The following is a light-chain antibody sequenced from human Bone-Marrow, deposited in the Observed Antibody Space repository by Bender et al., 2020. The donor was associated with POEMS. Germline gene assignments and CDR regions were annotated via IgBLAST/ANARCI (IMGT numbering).Light chain of an antibody. Sequence: QSALTQPASVSGSPGQSITISCTATSSDVANYNYVSWFQQHPGKAPKLLIYEVTKRPSGLSNRFSGSKSGNTASLTISGLQAEDEADYYCSSYTGSPTFVVFGGGTRLTVL. CDR1: SSDVANYNY. V-gene: IGLV2-23*02. J-gene: IGLJ3*02. CDR2: EVT. CDR3: SSYTGSPTFVV.